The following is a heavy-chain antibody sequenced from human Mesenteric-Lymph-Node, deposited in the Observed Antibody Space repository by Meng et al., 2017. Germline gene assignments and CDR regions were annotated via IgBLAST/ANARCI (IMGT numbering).Heavy chain of an antibody. V-gene: IGHV3-7*01. CDR2: IKQDGSEK. CDR3: ASPEADIVATLGFDY. CDR1: GFTFSSYW. Sequence: GESLKISCAASGFTFSSYWMSWVRQAPGKGLEWVANIKQDGSEKYYVDSVKGRFTISRDNAKNSLYLQMNSLRAEDTAVYYCASPEADIVATLGFDYWGQGTLVTVSS. D-gene: IGHD5-12*01. J-gene: IGHJ4*02.